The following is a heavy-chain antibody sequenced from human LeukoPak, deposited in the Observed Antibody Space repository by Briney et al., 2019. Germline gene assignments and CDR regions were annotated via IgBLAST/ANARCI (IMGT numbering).Heavy chain of an antibody. CDR1: GYSISSGYY. Sequence: SETLSLTCTVSGYSISSGYYWGWIRQPPGKGLEWIGSIYHSGSTYYNPSLKSRVTISVDTSKNQFSLKLSSVTAADTAVYYCVQGAALSDYWGQGTLVTVSS. D-gene: IGHD4/OR15-4a*01. CDR3: VQGAALSDY. V-gene: IGHV4-38-2*02. J-gene: IGHJ4*02. CDR2: IYHSGST.